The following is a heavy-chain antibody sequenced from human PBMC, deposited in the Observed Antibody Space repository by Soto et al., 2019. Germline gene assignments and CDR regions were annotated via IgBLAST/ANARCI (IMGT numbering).Heavy chain of an antibody. Sequence: PRLSCAASGFTLSSYWMTWVRQAPGKGLEWVANTNQDGSEKYYVDSVKGRFTISRDNPKNSLYLQMNSLRAEDTAVYYCARGSRPTSYWGQGTLVTVSS. CDR1: GFTLSSYW. V-gene: IGHV3-7*01. J-gene: IGHJ4*02. CDR2: TNQDGSEK. CDR3: ARGSRPTSY. D-gene: IGHD1-26*01.